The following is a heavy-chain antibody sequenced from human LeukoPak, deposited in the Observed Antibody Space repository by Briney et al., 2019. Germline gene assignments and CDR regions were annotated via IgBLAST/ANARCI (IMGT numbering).Heavy chain of an antibody. D-gene: IGHD2/OR15-2a*01. V-gene: IGHV4-61*02. CDR1: GGSISNTSYY. J-gene: IGHJ5*02. CDR3: ARANSWFDP. Sequence: PSETLSLTCTVSGGSISNTSYYWSWIRQPAGKGLEWIGRVYSTGSINYNPSLKSRVTISVDTSKNQFSLKLSSVTAADTAVYYCARANSWFDPWGQGTLVTVSS. CDR2: VYSTGSI.